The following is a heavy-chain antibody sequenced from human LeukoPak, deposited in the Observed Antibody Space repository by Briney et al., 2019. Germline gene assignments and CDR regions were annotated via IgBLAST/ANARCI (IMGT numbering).Heavy chain of an antibody. CDR2: IYYSGST. CDR3: ARGLVPAAMAHVGFYYHGMDV. D-gene: IGHD2-2*01. V-gene: IGHV4-61*01. CDR1: GGSVSSGSYY. Sequence: SETLSLTCTVSGGSVSSGSYYWSWIRQPPGKGLEWIGYIYYSGSTNYNPSLKSRVTISVDTSKNQFSLKLSSVTAADTAVYYCARGLVPAAMAHVGFYYHGMDVWGKGTTVTVSS. J-gene: IGHJ6*04.